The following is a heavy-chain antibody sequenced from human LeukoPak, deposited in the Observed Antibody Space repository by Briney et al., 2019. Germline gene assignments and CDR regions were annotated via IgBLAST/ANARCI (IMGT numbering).Heavy chain of an antibody. CDR1: RFTFSSYV. V-gene: IGHV3-21*04. CDR2: ISTSSSYI. J-gene: IGHJ5*02. CDR3: ARGNSGSYSQDWFDP. Sequence: GGSLRLSCAASRFTFSSYVMKWVRQVPGKGLEWVSSISTSSSYIYYADSVKGRFTISRDNAKNSLYLQMNSLRDDDMALYYCARGNSGSYSQDWFDPWGQGTLVTVSS. D-gene: IGHD1-26*01.